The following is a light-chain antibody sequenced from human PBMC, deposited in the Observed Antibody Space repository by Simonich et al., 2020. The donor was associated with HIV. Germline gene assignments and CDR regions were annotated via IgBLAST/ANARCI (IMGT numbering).Light chain of an antibody. Sequence: QSALTQPASVSGSPGQSLTISCTGTSGDVVGYNYVSWNQQYPGKAPKLRIYDVSKRHSGVSNRFSGSKSGNTASLTISGLQAEDEADYYCSSYTSSTTLVFGGGTKLTVL. CDR2: DVS. V-gene: IGLV2-14*03. CDR3: SSYTSSTTLV. J-gene: IGLJ3*02. CDR1: SGDVVGYNY.